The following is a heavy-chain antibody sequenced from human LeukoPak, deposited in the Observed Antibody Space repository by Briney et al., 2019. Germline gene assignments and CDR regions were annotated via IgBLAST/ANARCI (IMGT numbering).Heavy chain of an antibody. CDR2: ISSSSSYI. Sequence: GGSLRLSCAASGFTFSSYSMNWVRQAPGKGLEWVSSISSSSSYIYYADSVKGRFTISRDNAKNSLYLQMSSLRAEDTAVYYCARESTEDRPGSWGQGTLVTVSS. CDR3: ARESTEDRPGS. V-gene: IGHV3-21*01. D-gene: IGHD5/OR15-5a*01. CDR1: GFTFSSYS. J-gene: IGHJ5*02.